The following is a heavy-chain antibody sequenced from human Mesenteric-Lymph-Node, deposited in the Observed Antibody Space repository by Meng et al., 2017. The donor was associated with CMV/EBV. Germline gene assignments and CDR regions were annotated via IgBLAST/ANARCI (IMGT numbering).Heavy chain of an antibody. V-gene: IGHV4-30-4*08. J-gene: IGHJ5*02. CDR2: IYYSGRT. CDR3: ARAPSQSAWLDP. Sequence: SETLSLTCTVSGGSISSTDYYWSWIRQPPEKGLEWIGYIYYSGRTYYNPPLKSRLTISLDTSRNQFSLELSSVTAADTAVYYCARAPSQSAWLDPWGQGTLVTVSS. CDR1: GGSISSTDYY. D-gene: IGHD4-11*01.